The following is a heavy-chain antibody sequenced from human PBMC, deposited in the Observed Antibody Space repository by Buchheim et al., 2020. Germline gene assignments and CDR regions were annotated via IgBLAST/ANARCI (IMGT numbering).Heavy chain of an antibody. J-gene: IGHJ4*02. V-gene: IGHV3-30*18. CDR1: GFTFSSYG. D-gene: IGHD5-24*01. CDR2: ISYDGSNK. CDR3: AKDFGDGYNYGYFDY. Sequence: QVQLVESGGGVVQPGRSLRLSCAASGFTFSSYGMHWVLQAPGKGLEWVAVISYDGSNKYYADSVKGRFTISRDNSKNTLYLQMNSLRAEDTAVYYCAKDFGDGYNYGYFDYWGQGTL.